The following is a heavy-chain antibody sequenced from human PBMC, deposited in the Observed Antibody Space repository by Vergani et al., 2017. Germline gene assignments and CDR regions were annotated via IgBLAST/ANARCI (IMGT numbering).Heavy chain of an antibody. CDR2: ISSSGNSI. V-gene: IGHV3-21*06. J-gene: IGHJ4*02. D-gene: IGHD3-16*01. CDR1: GFTLSSFT. Sequence: EVHLVESGGDLVKPGGSLTISCEVSGFTLSSFTMNWVRQAPGKGLQWLSSISSSGNSIYYEDSVRDRFTISSDSAKNLLFLQMDSLRAEDTAVYYCARADYPTLRYFDYWGQGTLVTVSS. CDR3: ARADYPTLRYFDY.